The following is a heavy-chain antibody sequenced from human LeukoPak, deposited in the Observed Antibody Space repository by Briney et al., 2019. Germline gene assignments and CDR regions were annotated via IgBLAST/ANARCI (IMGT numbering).Heavy chain of an antibody. D-gene: IGHD1-26*01. V-gene: IGHV3-9*01. CDR1: GFTFDDYA. CDR3: ARDPVEWELLLDY. Sequence: GGSLRLSCAASGFTFDDYAMHWVRQAPGKGLEWVSGISWNSGSIEYADSVKGRFTISRGNARNSVYLQMASLRVEDTAAYYCARDPVEWELLLDYWGQGTLVTVSS. CDR2: ISWNSGSI. J-gene: IGHJ4*02.